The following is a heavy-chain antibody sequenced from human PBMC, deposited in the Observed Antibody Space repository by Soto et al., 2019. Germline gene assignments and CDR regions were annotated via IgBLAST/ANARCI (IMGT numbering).Heavy chain of an antibody. Sequence: SETLSLTCAVSGYSISCGYYWGWLRQPPGKGLEWFGSIYHGGSTYYNPSLNSRVTLSIDMTNNHVSLILNSVTAADTAVYYCARVGPWVPYYYDSSPYTFENWFDPWGQGTLVTVYS. CDR2: IYHGGST. CDR3: ARVGPWVPYYYDSSPYTFENWFDP. CDR1: GYSISCGYY. D-gene: IGHD3-22*01. J-gene: IGHJ5*02. V-gene: IGHV4-38-2*01.